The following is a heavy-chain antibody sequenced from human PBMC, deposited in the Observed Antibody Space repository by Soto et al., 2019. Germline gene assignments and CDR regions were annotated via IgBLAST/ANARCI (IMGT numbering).Heavy chain of an antibody. Sequence: PSDTLSLTYTASGVSISSGCYYWSWIRQHPGKGLEWIGYIYYSGSTYYNPSLKSRVTISVDTSKNQFSLKLSSVTAADTAMYYCARSSGGNFDIIIEGTNWFAPWGQGTLVNVSS. CDR2: IYYSGST. J-gene: IGHJ5*02. D-gene: IGHD3-9*01. CDR3: ARSSGGNFDIIIEGTNWFAP. V-gene: IGHV4-31*03. CDR1: GVSISSGCYY.